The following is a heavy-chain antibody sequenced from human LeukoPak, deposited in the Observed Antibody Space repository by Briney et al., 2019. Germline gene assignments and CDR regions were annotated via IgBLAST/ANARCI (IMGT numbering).Heavy chain of an antibody. CDR2: IYYSGST. D-gene: IGHD2-15*01. V-gene: IGHV4-59*01. CDR1: GGSISSYY. Sequence: SETLSLTCTVSGGSISSYYWSWIRQPPGKGLEWIGYIYYSGSTNYNPSLKSRVTISVDTSKNQFSLKLSSVTAADTAVYYCARLMMYGSVVAAPDYWGQGTLVTVSS. CDR3: ARLMMYGSVVAAPDY. J-gene: IGHJ4*02.